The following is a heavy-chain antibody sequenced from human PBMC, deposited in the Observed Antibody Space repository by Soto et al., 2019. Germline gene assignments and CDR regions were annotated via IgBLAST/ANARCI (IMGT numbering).Heavy chain of an antibody. CDR3: ARGITMVRGVIHTPYFDY. J-gene: IGHJ4*02. CDR1: GGSINSGGYY. Sequence: QVQLQESGPGLVKPSQTLSLTCTVSGGSINSGGYYCGWFRKHPGQGLEWIGYIYNIGSTYYNPSLKSRVTISVDTYKNQFYLKLSSVTAADTAVYCCARGITMVRGVIHTPYFDYWGQGTLVTVSS. V-gene: IGHV4-31*03. CDR2: IYNIGST. D-gene: IGHD3-10*01.